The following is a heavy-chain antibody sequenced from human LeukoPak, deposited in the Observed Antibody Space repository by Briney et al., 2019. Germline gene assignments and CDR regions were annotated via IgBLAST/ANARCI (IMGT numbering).Heavy chain of an antibody. Sequence: GGSLRLSCAASGFTFSSYSMNWVRQAPGKGLEWVSYISSSSSTIYYADSVKGRFTISRDNAKNSLYLQMNSLRAEDTAVYYCARDRPYCSSTSCPDDYYYYYMDVWGKGTTVTVSS. D-gene: IGHD2-2*01. CDR3: ARDRPYCSSTSCPDDYYYYYMDV. J-gene: IGHJ6*03. CDR1: GFTFSSYS. V-gene: IGHV3-48*04. CDR2: ISSSSSTI.